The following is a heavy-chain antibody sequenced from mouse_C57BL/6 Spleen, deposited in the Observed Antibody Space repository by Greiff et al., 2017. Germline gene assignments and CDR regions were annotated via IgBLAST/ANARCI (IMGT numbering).Heavy chain of an antibody. V-gene: IGHV7-1*01. Sequence: EVKLMESGGGLVQSGRSLRLSCATSGFTFSDFYMEWVRQAPGKGLEWIAASRNKANDYTTEYSASVKGRFIVSRDTSQSILYLQMNALRAEDTAIYYCAREGMGAFDYWGQGTTLTVSS. D-gene: IGHD2-3*01. J-gene: IGHJ2*01. CDR3: AREGMGAFDY. CDR1: GFTFSDFY. CDR2: SRNKANDYTT.